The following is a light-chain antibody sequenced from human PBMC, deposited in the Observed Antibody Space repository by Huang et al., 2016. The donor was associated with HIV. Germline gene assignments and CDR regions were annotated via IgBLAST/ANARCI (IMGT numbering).Light chain of an antibody. CDR3: QQYNNWPYT. CDR2: CAS. V-gene: IGKV3-15*01. CDR1: QSVCSK. J-gene: IGKJ2*01. Sequence: DTVMTQTPATLSVSPGARATLSCRASQSVCSKLAWFQQKPGQAPRRLIHCASTRATGIPARFSGSGSGTEFTLTISSLQSEDFAVYYCQQYNNWPYTFGQGTKLEIK.